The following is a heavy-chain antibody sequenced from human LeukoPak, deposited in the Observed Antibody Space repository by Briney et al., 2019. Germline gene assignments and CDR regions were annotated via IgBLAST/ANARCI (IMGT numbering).Heavy chain of an antibody. Sequence: HPGGSLRLSCAASGFTFSSYGMHWVRQAPGKGLEWVAVISVDGSNEYYADSVKGRFTISRDNSKNTLYLQMNSLRPEDTAVYYCARKFYYMDVWDKGTTVTVSS. CDR3: ARKFYYMDV. CDR2: ISVDGSNE. V-gene: IGHV3-30*03. J-gene: IGHJ6*03. CDR1: GFTFSSYG.